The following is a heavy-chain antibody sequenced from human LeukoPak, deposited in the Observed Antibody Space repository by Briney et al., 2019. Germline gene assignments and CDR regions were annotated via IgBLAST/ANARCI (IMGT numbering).Heavy chain of an antibody. CDR2: IKTKANSDTT. J-gene: IGHJ4*02. CDR3: ARGGGGLDY. CDR1: RFTFSDHY. D-gene: IGHD4-23*01. Sequence: GGSLRLSCAGSRFTFSDHYMNWVRQAPGKGLEWIGRIKTKANSDTTQYAASVKGRFTISRDDSKNSLDLQMNSLKTEDTAVYYCARGGGGLDYWGQGTLVTVSS. V-gene: IGHV3-72*01.